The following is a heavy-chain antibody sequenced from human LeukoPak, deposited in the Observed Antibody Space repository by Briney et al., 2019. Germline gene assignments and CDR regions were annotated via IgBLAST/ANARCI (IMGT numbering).Heavy chain of an antibody. CDR1: GYTFTSYY. CDR2: INPSGGST. D-gene: IGHD6-6*01. J-gene: IGHJ4*02. CDR3: ARAEYTLYYFDY. V-gene: IGHV1-46*01. Sequence: GASVKVSCKASGYTFTSYYMHWVRQAPGQGLEWMGIINPSGGSTSYAQKFQGRVTMTRDTFTSTVYMELSSLRSEDTAVYYCARAEYTLYYFDYWGQGTLVTVSS.